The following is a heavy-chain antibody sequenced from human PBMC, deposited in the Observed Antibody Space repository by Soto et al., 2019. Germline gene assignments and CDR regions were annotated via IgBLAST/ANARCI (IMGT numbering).Heavy chain of an antibody. V-gene: IGHV3-23*01. D-gene: IGHD3-22*01. CDR3: AKIRRADSSGYFFDY. J-gene: IGHJ4*02. Sequence: GGSLRLSCAASGFTFSSYAMSWVRQAPGKGLEWVSAISGSGGSTYYADSVKGRFTISRDNSKNTLYLQMNSLRAEDTAVYYCAKIRRADSSGYFFDYWGQGTLVTAPQ. CDR1: GFTFSSYA. CDR2: ISGSGGST.